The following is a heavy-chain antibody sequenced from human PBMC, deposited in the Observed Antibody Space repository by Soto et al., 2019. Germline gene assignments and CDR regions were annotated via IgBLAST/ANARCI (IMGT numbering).Heavy chain of an antibody. D-gene: IGHD3-22*01. CDR3: ARRFTDSSGYYYFDY. Sequence: QVQLVQSGAEVKKPGSSVKVSCKASACTFSSYAISWVRQAPGQGLEWMGGVIPIFGTANYAQKFQGRVTITADESTSTAYMELSSLRSEDTAVYYCARRFTDSSGYYYFDYWGQGTLVTVSS. J-gene: IGHJ4*02. CDR1: ACTFSSYA. V-gene: IGHV1-69*01. CDR2: VIPIFGTA.